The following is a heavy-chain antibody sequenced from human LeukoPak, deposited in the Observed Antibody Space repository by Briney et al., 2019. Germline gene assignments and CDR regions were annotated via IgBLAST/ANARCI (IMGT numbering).Heavy chain of an antibody. CDR2: ISGSGGST. V-gene: IGHV3-23*01. CDR3: AKDSQPHYYDSSGYYYYFDY. D-gene: IGHD3-22*01. J-gene: IGHJ4*02. Sequence: GGSLRLSCAASGFTFSSYAMSWVRHAPGKGLECVSAISGSGGSTYYADSVKGRFTISRDNSKNTLYLQMNSLRAEDTAVYYCAKDSQPHYYDSSGYYYYFDYWGQGTLVTVSS. CDR1: GFTFSSYA.